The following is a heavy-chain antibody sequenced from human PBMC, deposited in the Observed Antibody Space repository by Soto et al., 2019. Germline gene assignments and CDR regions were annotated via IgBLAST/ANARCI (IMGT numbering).Heavy chain of an antibody. J-gene: IGHJ6*02. CDR1: GFTFSSYE. Sequence: VGSLRLSCAASGFTFSSYEMNWVRQAPGKGLEWVSYISSSGSTIYYADSVKGRFTISRDNAKNSLYLQMNSLRAEDTAVYYCARDQYSGWTTYYYGMDVWGQGTTVTVSS. D-gene: IGHD6-19*01. CDR3: ARDQYSGWTTYYYGMDV. V-gene: IGHV3-48*03. CDR2: ISSSGSTI.